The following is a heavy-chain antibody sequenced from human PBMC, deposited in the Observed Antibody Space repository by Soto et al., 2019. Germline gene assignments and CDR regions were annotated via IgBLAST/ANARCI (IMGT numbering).Heavy chain of an antibody. CDR2: ISGSGGTT. Sequence: EVQLLESGGGLVQPGGSLRLSCAASRFTFSSYAMRWVRQAPGKGLEWVSVISGSGGTTYYADSVKGRFTFSRDNSKNTLYLQMNSLRAEYTAVYYCAKTANGWFSAFDIWGQGTMVTVSS. CDR3: AKTANGWFSAFDI. V-gene: IGHV3-23*01. CDR1: RFTFSSYA. J-gene: IGHJ3*02. D-gene: IGHD6-19*01.